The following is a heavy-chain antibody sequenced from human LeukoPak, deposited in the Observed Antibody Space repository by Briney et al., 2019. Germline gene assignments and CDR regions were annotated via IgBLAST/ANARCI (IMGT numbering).Heavy chain of an antibody. Sequence: GTLRLSCAASGFTISTYGMNWVRQPPGKGLEWIASIYYSGTTYYNPSLKSRVTISVDTSRNQFSLNLSSVTAADTAVYYCESGTPQLWSSFWGQGTLVTVSS. D-gene: IGHD5-18*01. CDR1: GFTISTYG. CDR2: IYYSGTT. V-gene: IGHV4-39*07. CDR3: ESGTPQLWSSF. J-gene: IGHJ4*02.